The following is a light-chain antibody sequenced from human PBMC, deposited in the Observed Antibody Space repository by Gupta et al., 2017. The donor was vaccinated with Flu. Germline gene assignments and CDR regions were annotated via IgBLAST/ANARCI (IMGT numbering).Light chain of an antibody. CDR2: EDR. CDR1: ALPKKY. CDR3: YSTDTSGNHRV. V-gene: IGLV3-10*01. Sequence: SSELTQPPSVSVSPGQTDRLTCPGDALPKKYAYWYQQKSGQAPVLIIYEDRKRPSGIPERFSGSTSGTMATFTISGAQVEDEADYYCYSTDTSGNHRVFGGGTKLTVL. J-gene: IGLJ3*02.